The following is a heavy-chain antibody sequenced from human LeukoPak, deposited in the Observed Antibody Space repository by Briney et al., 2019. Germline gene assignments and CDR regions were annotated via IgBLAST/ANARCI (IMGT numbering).Heavy chain of an antibody. CDR1: GFTFSSYA. Sequence: GGSLRLSCAASGFTFSSYAMHWVRQAPGKGLEWVAVISYDGSNKYYADSVKGRFTVSRDNCKNTLYLQMNSLRAEDTAVYYCARDRAYSGYDYVFAYWGQGTLVTVSS. J-gene: IGHJ4*02. CDR2: ISYDGSNK. D-gene: IGHD5-12*01. V-gene: IGHV3-30*04. CDR3: ARDRAYSGYDYVFAY.